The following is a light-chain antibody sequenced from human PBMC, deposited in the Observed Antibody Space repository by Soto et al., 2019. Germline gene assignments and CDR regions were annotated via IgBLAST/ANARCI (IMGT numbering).Light chain of an antibody. J-gene: IGKJ4*01. Sequence: EIVMTQSPATLSVSPGERATLSCRASQSVGSNLAWYLQKPGQAPRLLSFGASSRAPGIPARFSGSGSGTESTLTISIRQAEDYAVDYCQQHHNCPRPLTFGGGTKLEI. V-gene: IGKV3-15*01. CDR2: GAS. CDR3: QQHHNCPRPLT. CDR1: QSVGSN.